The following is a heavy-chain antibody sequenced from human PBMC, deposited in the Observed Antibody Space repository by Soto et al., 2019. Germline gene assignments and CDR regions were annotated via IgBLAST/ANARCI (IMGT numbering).Heavy chain of an antibody. CDR3: ASGIQLWLRRINNGYSG. J-gene: IGHJ4*02. CDR1: GGNFSTYA. V-gene: IGHV1-69*12. Sequence: QVQLVQSGAAVKKPESSVKVSCKAPGGNFSTYAISWVRQAPGQGLEWMGGIIPMVGTANYALRFQDRVTITADESTNTVYMELSSLRSEDTAVYFCASGIQLWLRRINNGYSGWGQGTLVTVSS. D-gene: IGHD5-18*01. CDR2: IIPMVGTA.